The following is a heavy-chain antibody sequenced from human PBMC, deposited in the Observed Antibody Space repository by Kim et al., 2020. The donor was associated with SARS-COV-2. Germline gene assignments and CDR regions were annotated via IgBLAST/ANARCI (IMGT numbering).Heavy chain of an antibody. J-gene: IGHJ2*01. Sequence: SETLSLICTVSGCSISSYYWSWIRQPPGKGLEWIGYIYYSGSTNYNPSLKSRVTISVDTSKNQFSLKPSSVTAADTAVYYCASRGYYGSSGYYF. CDR2: IYYSGST. CDR1: GCSISSYY. V-gene: IGHV4-59*08. D-gene: IGHD3-22*01. CDR3: ASRGYYGSSGYYF.